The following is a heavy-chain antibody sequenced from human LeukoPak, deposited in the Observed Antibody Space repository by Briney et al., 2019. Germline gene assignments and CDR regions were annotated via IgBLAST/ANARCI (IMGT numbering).Heavy chain of an antibody. CDR1: GFTFSSYG. Sequence: TGGSLRLSCAASGFTFSSYGMHGVRQAPGEGLEWVAFIRYDGSNKYYADSVKGRFTISRDSSKNTVYIQVKNLRVDDQAFVYFATPGRAFDIWGQGTMVTVSS. CDR2: IRYDGSNK. J-gene: IGHJ3*02. CDR3: ATPGRAFDI. V-gene: IGHV3-30*02.